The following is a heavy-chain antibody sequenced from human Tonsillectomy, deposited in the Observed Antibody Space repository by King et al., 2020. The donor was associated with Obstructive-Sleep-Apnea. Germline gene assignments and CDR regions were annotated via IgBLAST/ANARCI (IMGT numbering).Heavy chain of an antibody. CDR1: GGSFSGYY. CDR2: INHSGST. CDR3: ARSDIVVVVSATKSSNWFDP. D-gene: IGHD2-15*01. Sequence: VQLQQWGAGLLKPSETLSLTCAVYGGSFSGYYWTWVRQPPDKGLEGIGEINHSGSTNYNPSLKSRVTISVDTSKNQFSLNLNSVTAADTAVYYCARSDIVVVVSATKSSNWFDPWGQGTLVTVSS. J-gene: IGHJ5*02. V-gene: IGHV4-34*01.